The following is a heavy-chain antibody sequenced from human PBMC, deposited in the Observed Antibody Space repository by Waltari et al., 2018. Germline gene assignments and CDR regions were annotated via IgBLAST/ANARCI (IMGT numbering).Heavy chain of an antibody. Sequence: QVQLQQSGPGLVKPSQTLSLTCAISGDSVSTNSAAWNWIRQSPSRGLEWLGRTFYRSMWYYDYAVSMRSRITVSADTSKNQFSLQLNSVTPEDTAVYYCARGGYDFDSWGQGTLVTVSS. V-gene: IGHV6-1*01. J-gene: IGHJ4*02. CDR3: ARGGYDFDS. CDR2: TFYRSMWYY. D-gene: IGHD5-12*01. CDR1: GDSVSTNSAA.